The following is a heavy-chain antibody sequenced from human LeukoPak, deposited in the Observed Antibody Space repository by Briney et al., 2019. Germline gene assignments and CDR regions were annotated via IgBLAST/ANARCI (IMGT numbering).Heavy chain of an antibody. Sequence: PSETLSLTCTVSGGSINGNSYYWGWIRQPPGKGLEWIGSIHYRGSTYYNPSLKSRVTISVDTSEHQFSLKLSAVTAADTAVYYCARGPHKFDYWGQGSLVTVSS. CDR1: GGSINGNSYY. J-gene: IGHJ4*02. CDR3: ARGPHKFDY. V-gene: IGHV4-39*07. CDR2: IHYRGST.